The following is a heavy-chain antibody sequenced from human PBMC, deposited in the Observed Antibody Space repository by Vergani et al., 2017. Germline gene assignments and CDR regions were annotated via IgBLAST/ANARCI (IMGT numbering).Heavy chain of an antibody. CDR1: GFTFNSYS. CDR3: ARARRITMIVVSPRGGAEFDY. D-gene: IGHD3-22*01. Sequence: VQLVESGGGLVQPGGSLRLSCAASGFTFNSYSMNWVRQAPGKGLEWIGEINHSGSTNYNPSLKSRVTISVDTSKNQFSLKLSSVTAADTAVYYCARARRITMIVVSPRGGAEFDYWGQGTLVTVSS. V-gene: IGHV4-34*01. CDR2: INHSGST. J-gene: IGHJ4*02.